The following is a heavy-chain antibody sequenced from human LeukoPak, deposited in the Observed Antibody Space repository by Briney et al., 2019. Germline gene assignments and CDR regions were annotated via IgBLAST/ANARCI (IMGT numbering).Heavy chain of an antibody. D-gene: IGHD1-26*01. CDR2: ISSSGSTI. CDR1: GFTFSDYY. CDR3: ARVSARLYYFDY. J-gene: IGHJ4*02. Sequence: GGSLRLSCAASGFTFSDYYMSWIRQAPGKGLEWVSYISSSGSTIYYADSVRGRFTISRDNAKNSLYLQMNSLRAEDTAVCYCARVSARLYYFDYWGQGTLVTVSS. V-gene: IGHV3-11*01.